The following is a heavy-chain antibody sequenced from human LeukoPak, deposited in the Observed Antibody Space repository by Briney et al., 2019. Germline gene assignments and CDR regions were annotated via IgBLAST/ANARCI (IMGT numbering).Heavy chain of an antibody. CDR3: ARDGGYDVFDY. CDR2: IWYDGSNK. J-gene: IGHJ4*02. CDR1: GFTFSSYG. Sequence: GGSLRLSCAASGFTFSSYGMPWVRQAPGKGLEWVAVIWYDGSNKYYADSVKGRFTISRDNSKNTLYLQMNSLRAEDTAVYYCARDGGYDVFDYWGQGTLVTVSS. D-gene: IGHD5-12*01. V-gene: IGHV3-33*01.